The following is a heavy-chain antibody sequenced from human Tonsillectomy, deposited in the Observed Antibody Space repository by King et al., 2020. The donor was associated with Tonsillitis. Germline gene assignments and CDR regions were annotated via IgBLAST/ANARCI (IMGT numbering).Heavy chain of an antibody. J-gene: IGHJ4*02. CDR2: IYYSGST. D-gene: IGHD5-12*01. CDR3: ARLYSGYDVFDY. CDR1: GGSISSSTYY. V-gene: IGHV4-39*01. Sequence: QLQESGPGLVKPSETLSLTCTVSGGSISSSTYYWGWFRQPPGKGLEWIGSIYYSGSTPYSPSLKCRVTISLDTSKNQFSLKVSSVTAADTAVYYCARLYSGYDVFDYWGQGTLVTVSS.